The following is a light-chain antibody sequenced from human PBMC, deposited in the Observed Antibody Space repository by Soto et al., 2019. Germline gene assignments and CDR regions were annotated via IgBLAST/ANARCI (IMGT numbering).Light chain of an antibody. CDR1: QSVSSN. CDR2: GAS. V-gene: IGKV3-15*01. CDR3: QPDNHWPQ. J-gene: IGKJ1*01. Sequence: EIVMTHYPAALSVSTGEGATISCRASQSVSSNLAWYQQKPGQATRLLIFGASTRATGIPTRFSGSGSGTEFTLTISSLQSEDFAVYYCQPDNHWPQFGQGTKVEL.